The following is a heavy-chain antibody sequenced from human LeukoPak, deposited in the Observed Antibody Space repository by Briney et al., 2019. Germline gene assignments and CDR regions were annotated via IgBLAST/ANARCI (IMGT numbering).Heavy chain of an antibody. Sequence: WSLRLYCAAYGFTFRTYRMNWVRQAPGNGLGWVSYISSSSTTIHYADSVKRRFAISRDNAKNTLYLQMNSLRDADTAVYYCARDSRDYFFDYWGQGALVTVSS. D-gene: IGHD5-24*01. J-gene: IGHJ4*02. CDR1: GFTFRTYR. CDR2: ISSSSTTI. V-gene: IGHV3-48*02. CDR3: ARDSRDYFFDY.